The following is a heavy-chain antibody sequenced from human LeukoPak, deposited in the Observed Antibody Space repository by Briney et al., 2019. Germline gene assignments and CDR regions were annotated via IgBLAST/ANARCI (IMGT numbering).Heavy chain of an antibody. CDR2: IWYDGSNK. Sequence: PGRSLRLSCAASGFTFSSYGMHWVRQAPGKGLEWVAVIWYDGSNKYYADSVKGRFTISRDNSKNTLYLQMNSLRAEDTAVYYCARDRVDTIFGVVITSSYFDYWGQGTLVTDSS. CDR3: ARDRVDTIFGVVITSSYFDY. CDR1: GFTFSSYG. D-gene: IGHD3-3*01. J-gene: IGHJ4*02. V-gene: IGHV3-33*01.